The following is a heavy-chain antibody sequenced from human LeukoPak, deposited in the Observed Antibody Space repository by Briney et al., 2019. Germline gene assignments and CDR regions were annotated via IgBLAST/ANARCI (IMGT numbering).Heavy chain of an antibody. V-gene: IGHV3-11*01. J-gene: IGHJ6*02. CDR3: ARGSLHHSSYGMDV. D-gene: IGHD1-14*01. CDR2: ISSSGSTI. CDR1: GLTFSDYY. Sequence: GGSLRLSCAASGLTFSDYYMSWIRQAPGKGLEWVSYISSSGSTIYYADSVKGRFTISRDNAKNSLYLQMNSLRAEDTAVYYCARGSLHHSSYGMDVWGQGTTVTVSS.